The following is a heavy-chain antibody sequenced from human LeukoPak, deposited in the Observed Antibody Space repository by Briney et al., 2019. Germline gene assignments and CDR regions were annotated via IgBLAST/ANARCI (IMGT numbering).Heavy chain of an antibody. Sequence: ASVKVSCKASGYTFTSYGISWVRQAPGQGLEWMGWISAYNGNTSYAQKLQGRVTMTTDTSTSTAYMELRSLRSDDTAVYYCAREFYDSSGSNWFDPWGQGTLVTVSS. CDR1: GYTFTSYG. J-gene: IGHJ5*02. V-gene: IGHV1-18*01. CDR3: AREFYDSSGSNWFDP. D-gene: IGHD3-22*01. CDR2: ISAYNGNT.